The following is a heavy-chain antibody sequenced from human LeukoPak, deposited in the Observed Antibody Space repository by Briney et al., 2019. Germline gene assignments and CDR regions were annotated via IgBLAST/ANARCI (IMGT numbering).Heavy chain of an antibody. V-gene: IGHV3-30*02. D-gene: IGHD4-17*01. Sequence: PGGSLRLSCAASGFTFSSYEMNWARQAPGKGLEWVAFIRYDGSNKYYADSVKGRFTISRDNSKNTLYLQMNSLRAEDTAVYYCAKDLMRLPDDYGDYGGYWGQGTLVTVSS. J-gene: IGHJ4*02. CDR2: IRYDGSNK. CDR1: GFTFSSYE. CDR3: AKDLMRLPDDYGDYGGY.